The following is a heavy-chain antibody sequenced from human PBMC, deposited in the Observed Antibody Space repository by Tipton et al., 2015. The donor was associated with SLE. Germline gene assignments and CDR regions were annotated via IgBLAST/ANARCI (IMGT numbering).Heavy chain of an antibody. D-gene: IGHD4-23*01. V-gene: IGHV4-59*01. J-gene: IGHJ4*02. CDR1: GGSFSSYY. CDR3: ARGGGNRGILDY. CDR2: IYYGGST. Sequence: TLSLTCAVYGGSFSSYYWSWIRQPPGKGLEWIGYIYYGGSTNYNPSLKSRVTISVDTSKNQFSLKLSSVTAADTAVYYCARGGGNRGILDYWGQGTLVTVSS.